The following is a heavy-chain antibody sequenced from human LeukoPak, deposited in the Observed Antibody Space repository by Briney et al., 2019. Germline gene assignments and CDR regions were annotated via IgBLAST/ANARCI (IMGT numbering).Heavy chain of an antibody. CDR1: RLTFSNYA. V-gene: IGHV3-23*01. J-gene: IGHJ4*02. Sequence: PVGSLRLSCAASRLTFSNYAMSSARQAPGKGLEWVSAISGSGGSTYYADSVKGRFTISRDNSKNTLYLQMNSLRAVDTAVYYCTKGKIWVDYDDRGQRTLVTVSS. CDR3: TKGKIWVDYDD. D-gene: IGHD2-15*01. CDR2: ISGSGGST.